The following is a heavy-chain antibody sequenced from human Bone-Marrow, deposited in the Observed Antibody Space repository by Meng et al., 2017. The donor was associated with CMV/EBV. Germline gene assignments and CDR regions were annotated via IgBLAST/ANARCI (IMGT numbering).Heavy chain of an antibody. CDR1: GYTFTSYY. CDR2: ISTANGNT. Sequence: ASVKVSCKASGYTFTSYYVHWVRQAPGQGLEWVGWISTANGNTKYAQKFQGRVTMTADRSTSTVYMELKSLTSDDAAVYYCANYESDYWGQGTLVTVSS. CDR3: ANYESDY. V-gene: IGHV1-18*04. D-gene: IGHD1-7*01. J-gene: IGHJ4*02.